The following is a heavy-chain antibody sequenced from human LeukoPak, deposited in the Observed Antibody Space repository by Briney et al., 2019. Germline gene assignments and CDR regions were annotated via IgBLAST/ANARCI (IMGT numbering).Heavy chain of an antibody. J-gene: IGHJ4*02. CDR2: ISGSGGST. D-gene: IGHD6-6*01. CDR3: AKDLGYSSSSGGLSRRVY. Sequence: GGSLRLSCAASGFTFSSYAMSWVRQAPGKGLEWVSAISGSGGSTYYADSVKGRFTISRDNSKNTLYLEMNSLRAEGTAVYYCAKDLGYSSSSGGLSRRVYWGQGTLVTVSS. CDR1: GFTFSSYA. V-gene: IGHV3-23*01.